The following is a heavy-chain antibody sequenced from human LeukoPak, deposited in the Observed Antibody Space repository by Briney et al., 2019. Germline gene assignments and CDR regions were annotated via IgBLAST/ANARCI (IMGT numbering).Heavy chain of an antibody. D-gene: IGHD1-26*01. CDR3: ARTPNSGSYNGSFDY. V-gene: IGHV3-74*01. CDR1: GFTFSSYW. CDR2: INTDGSST. J-gene: IGHJ4*02. Sequence: GGSLRLSCAASGFTFSSYWMHWVRQAPGKGLVWVSRINTDGSSTSYADSVKGRFTISRDNAKNTLYLQMNSLRAEDTAVYYCARTPNSGSYNGSFDYWGQGTLVTVSS.